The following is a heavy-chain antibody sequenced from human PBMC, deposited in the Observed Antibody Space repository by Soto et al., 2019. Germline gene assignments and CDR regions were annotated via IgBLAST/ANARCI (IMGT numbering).Heavy chain of an antibody. CDR1: GFTFSSYA. CDR3: ATSRVYIAAVPPFDP. V-gene: IGHV3-30-3*01. D-gene: IGHD6-13*01. CDR2: ISYDGSNK. J-gene: IGHJ5*02. Sequence: GGSLRLSCAASGFTFSSYAMSWVRQAPGKGLEWVAVISYDGSNKYYADSVKGRFTISRDNSKNTLYLQMNSLRAEDTAVYYCATSRVYIAAVPPFDPWGQGTLVTVPQ.